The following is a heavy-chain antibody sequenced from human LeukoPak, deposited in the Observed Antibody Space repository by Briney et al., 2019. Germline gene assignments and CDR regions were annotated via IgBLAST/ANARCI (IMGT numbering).Heavy chain of an antibody. V-gene: IGHV4-34*01. Sequence: PSETLSLTCAVYGGSFSGYYWSWIRQPPGKGLEWIGEINHSGSTNYNPSLKSRVTISVDTSKNQFSLKLSSVTAADTAVYYCARGQRFYYYYGMDVWGQGTTVTVSS. CDR2: INHSGST. CDR3: ARGQRFYYYYGMDV. J-gene: IGHJ6*02. CDR1: GGSFSGYY.